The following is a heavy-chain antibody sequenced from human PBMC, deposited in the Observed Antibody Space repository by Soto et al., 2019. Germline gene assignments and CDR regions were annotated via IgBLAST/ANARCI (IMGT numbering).Heavy chain of an antibody. J-gene: IGHJ6*02. CDR2: INYDGYS. V-gene: IGHV4-59*08. CDR3: ARHGFGPLHGLVDV. D-gene: IGHD3-10*01. Sequence: QVQLQESGPGLVKPSETLSLTCTVPGGSITNYYCSWFRQPPGKGLEWIGYINYDGYSAYNLSLKRRVTLSMDASKTQFSLMLESVTATDTAVYYCARHGFGPLHGLVDVWGPGTTVIVSS. CDR1: GGSITNYY.